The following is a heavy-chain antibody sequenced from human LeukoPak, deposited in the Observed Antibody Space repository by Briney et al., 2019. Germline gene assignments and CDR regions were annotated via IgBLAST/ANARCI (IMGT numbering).Heavy chain of an antibody. CDR3: AKLNQYSSSSLFDY. J-gene: IGHJ4*02. CDR2: IRYDGSNK. Sequence: GGSLRHSCAASGFTFSSYGMHWVRQAPGKGLEWVAFIRYDGSNKYYADSVKGRFTISRDNSKNALYLHMNSLRAEDTAVYYCAKLNQYSSSSLFDYWGQGTLVTVSS. D-gene: IGHD6-6*01. CDR1: GFTFSSYG. V-gene: IGHV3-30*02.